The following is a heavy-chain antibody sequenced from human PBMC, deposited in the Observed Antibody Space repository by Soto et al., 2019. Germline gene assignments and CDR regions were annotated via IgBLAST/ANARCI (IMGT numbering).Heavy chain of an antibody. V-gene: IGHV1-3*01. CDR3: AREGYCISTRCGHYDCYGMDV. D-gene: IGHD2-2*01. J-gene: IGHJ6*02. Sequence: GASVKVSCKASGYSFTSYAIHWMRQAPGQRLERMGWINAGNGNTKVPQKFQGRVTFTRDTSASTVYMEVSSLRSEDTAVYYCAREGYCISTRCGHYDCYGMDVWGQGTTVTVSS. CDR2: INAGNGNT. CDR1: GYSFTSYA.